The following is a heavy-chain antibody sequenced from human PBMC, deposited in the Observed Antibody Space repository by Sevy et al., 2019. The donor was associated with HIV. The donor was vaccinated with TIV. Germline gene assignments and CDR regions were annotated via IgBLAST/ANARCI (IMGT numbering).Heavy chain of an antibody. D-gene: IGHD2-15*01. J-gene: IGHJ4*02. CDR2: IPYDGSNK. Sequence: GGSLRLSCAASGFTFSSYAMHWVRQAPGKGLEWVAVIPYDGSNKYYADSVKGRFTISRDNSKNTLYLQMNSLRAEDTAVYYCASPPVVAAIFDYWGQGTLVTVSS. CDR1: GFTFSSYA. CDR3: ASPPVVAAIFDY. V-gene: IGHV3-30-3*01.